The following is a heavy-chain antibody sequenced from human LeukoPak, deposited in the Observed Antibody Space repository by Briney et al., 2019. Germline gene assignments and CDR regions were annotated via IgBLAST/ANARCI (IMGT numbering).Heavy chain of an antibody. CDR2: ISGSGGNT. CDR1: GFTFSSYG. Sequence: GGSLRLSCAASGFTFSSYGMSWVRQAPGKGLEWISGISGSGGNTYYADSVKGRFTTSRDNSKNTLYLQMNSLRAEDTAVYYCAGYCSSTSCYSSPNWFDPWGQGTLVTVSS. J-gene: IGHJ5*02. V-gene: IGHV3-23*01. CDR3: AGYCSSTSCYSSPNWFDP. D-gene: IGHD2-2*01.